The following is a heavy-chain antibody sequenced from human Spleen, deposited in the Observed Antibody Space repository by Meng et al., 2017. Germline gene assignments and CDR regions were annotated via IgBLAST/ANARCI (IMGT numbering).Heavy chain of an antibody. D-gene: IGHD5-18*01. V-gene: IGHV4-34*01. Sequence: QVQLQQWGEGLLKPSETLSLTCAVYGGSFSGYYWSWIRQPPGKGLEWIGEINHSGSTNYNPSLKSRVTISVDTSKNQFSLKLSSVTAADTAVYYCARARQTAMVVDYWGQGTLVTVSS. CDR3: ARARQTAMVVDY. J-gene: IGHJ4*02. CDR1: GGSFSGYY. CDR2: INHSGST.